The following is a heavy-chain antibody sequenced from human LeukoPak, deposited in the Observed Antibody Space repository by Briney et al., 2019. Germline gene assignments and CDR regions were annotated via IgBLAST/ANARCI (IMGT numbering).Heavy chain of an antibody. V-gene: IGHV4-39*01. Sequence: SETLSLTCTVSGGSISSSSYYWGWIRQPPGKGLEWIGSIYYSGSTYYNPSLKSRVTISVDTSKNQFSLKLSSVTAADTAVYYCARLIAAAGSQFDYWGQGTLVTVSS. CDR2: IYYSGST. J-gene: IGHJ4*02. CDR1: GGSISSSSYY. CDR3: ARLIAAAGSQFDY. D-gene: IGHD6-13*01.